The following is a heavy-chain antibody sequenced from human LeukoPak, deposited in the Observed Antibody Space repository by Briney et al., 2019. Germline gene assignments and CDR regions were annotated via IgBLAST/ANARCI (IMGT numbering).Heavy chain of an antibody. J-gene: IGHJ5*02. CDR3: VRRQALRGRHRAFDP. V-gene: IGHV1-69*05. CDR1: GGTFSNYA. D-gene: IGHD6-25*01. CDR2: IIPMFGSA. Sequence: SVKVSCKASGGTFSNYAISWVRQAPGQGFEWLGGIIPMFGSAKYAQKFQGRVTITTDESTTTAYMDLISLISEDTAVYYCVRRQALRGRHRAFDPWGQGTLVTVSS.